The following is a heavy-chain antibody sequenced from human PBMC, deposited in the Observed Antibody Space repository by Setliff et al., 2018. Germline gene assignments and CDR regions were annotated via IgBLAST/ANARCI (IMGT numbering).Heavy chain of an antibody. CDR1: GGSLRSNF. CDR2: ISYSGTP. D-gene: IGHD2-15*01. Sequence: SETLSLTCTVSGGSLRSNFWGWIRQPPGKGLEWIGSISYSGTPYYNASVESRVTISIDTSRNQFSLELRSVTAADTAVYYCARARYCSGGRCYWTWLDSWAQGTLVTVSS. J-gene: IGHJ5*01. V-gene: IGHV4-39*01. CDR3: ARARYCSGGRCYWTWLDS.